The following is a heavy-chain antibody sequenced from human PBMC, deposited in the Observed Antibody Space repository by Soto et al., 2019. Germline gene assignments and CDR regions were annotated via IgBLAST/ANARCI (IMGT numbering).Heavy chain of an antibody. Sequence: ASVKVSCKAFGYTFTGYYIQWVRQAPGQRLEWMGWINVGNGNTKYSQKFHDRVTIIRDTSADTAYMELSSLRSEDTAVYYCATQRRWFGELFHHCWGQGTLVTVSS. CDR1: GYTFTGYY. CDR3: ATQRRWFGELFHHC. D-gene: IGHD3-10*01. J-gene: IGHJ4*02. CDR2: INVGNGNT. V-gene: IGHV1-3*01.